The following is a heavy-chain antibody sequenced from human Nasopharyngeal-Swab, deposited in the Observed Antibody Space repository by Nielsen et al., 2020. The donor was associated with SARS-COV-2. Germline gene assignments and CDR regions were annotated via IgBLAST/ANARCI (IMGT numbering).Heavy chain of an antibody. CDR1: GFTFSSSG. D-gene: IGHD3-10*01. J-gene: IGHJ4*02. V-gene: IGHV3-30*18. Sequence: GESLKISCAASGFTFSSSGMDWVRQAPGKGLEWVAVISYDGSNEYYGDSVKGRFTISRDNSKNTLYLQMNSLRVDDTAVYYCAKDRNPMVRGVTPLMNWGQGTLVTVSS. CDR2: ISYDGSNE. CDR3: AKDRNPMVRGVTPLMN.